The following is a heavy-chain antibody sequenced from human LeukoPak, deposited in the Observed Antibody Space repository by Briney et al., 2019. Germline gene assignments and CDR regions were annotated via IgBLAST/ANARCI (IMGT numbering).Heavy chain of an antibody. CDR3: ARRGSGSYYFDYYFDY. CDR1: GYSFTSYW. V-gene: IGHV5-51*01. J-gene: IGHJ4*02. CDR2: IYPGDSDT. Sequence: GESLQISCKGSGYSFTSYWIGWVRQMPGKGLEWMGIIYPGDSDTRYSPSFQGQVTISADKSISTAYLQWSSLKASDTAMYYCARRGSGSYYFDYYFDYWGQGTLVTVSS. D-gene: IGHD1-26*01.